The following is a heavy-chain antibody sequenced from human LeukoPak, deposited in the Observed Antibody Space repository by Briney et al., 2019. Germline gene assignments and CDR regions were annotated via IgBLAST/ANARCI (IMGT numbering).Heavy chain of an antibody. Sequence: GASVKVSCKASGYTFTGYYMHWVRQAPGQGLEWMGWINPNSGGTNYAQKLQGRVTMTTDTSTSTAYMELRSLRSDDTAVYYCARNRRAMTTVTPEFDYWGQGTLVTVSS. D-gene: IGHD4-17*01. J-gene: IGHJ4*02. CDR1: GYTFTGYY. V-gene: IGHV1-2*02. CDR3: ARNRRAMTTVTPEFDY. CDR2: INPNSGGT.